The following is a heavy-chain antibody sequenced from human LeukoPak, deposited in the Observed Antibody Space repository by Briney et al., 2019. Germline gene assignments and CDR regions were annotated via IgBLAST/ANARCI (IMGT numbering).Heavy chain of an antibody. V-gene: IGHV4-30-2*01. J-gene: IGHJ4*02. CDR1: GGSISSGGYY. CDR3: ARDRGSSGRYVDY. Sequence: KASETLSLTCTVSGGSISSGGYYWSWIRQPPGKGLEWIGYIYHSGSTYYNPSLKSRVTISVDRSKNQFSLKLSSVTAADTAVYYCARDRGSSGRYVDYWGQGTLVTVSS. CDR2: IYHSGST. D-gene: IGHD3-10*01.